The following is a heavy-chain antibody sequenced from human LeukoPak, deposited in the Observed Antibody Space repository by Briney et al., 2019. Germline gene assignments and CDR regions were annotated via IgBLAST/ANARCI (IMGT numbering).Heavy chain of an antibody. CDR2: IYYSGST. CDR3: SRATDLVRGVIGAFDF. D-gene: IGHD3-10*01. V-gene: IGHV4-39*07. CDR1: GGSISSSSYY. J-gene: IGHJ3*01. Sequence: SETLSLTCTVSGGSISSSSYYWGWIRQPPGKGLEWIGSIYYSGSTYYNPSLKSRVTISVDTSKKKFSLKLSSVTAADTAVYYCSRATDLVRGVIGAFDFWGQGTMVTVSS.